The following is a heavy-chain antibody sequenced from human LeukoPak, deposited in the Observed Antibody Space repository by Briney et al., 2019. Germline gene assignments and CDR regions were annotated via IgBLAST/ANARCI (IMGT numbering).Heavy chain of an antibody. CDR1: GYTFTSYG. CDR3: ARASYYGDYQPPDY. Sequence: ASVKVSCKASGYTFTSYGISWVRQAPGQGLEWMGWISTYNANTNYAQKVQGRVTMTTDTSTSTAYMELRSLRSDDTAVYYCARASYYGDYQPPDYWGQETLVTVSS. D-gene: IGHD4-17*01. CDR2: ISTYNANT. J-gene: IGHJ4*02. V-gene: IGHV1-18*01.